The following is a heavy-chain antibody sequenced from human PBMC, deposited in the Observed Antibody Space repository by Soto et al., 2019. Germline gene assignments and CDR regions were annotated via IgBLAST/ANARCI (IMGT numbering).Heavy chain of an antibody. V-gene: IGHV3-33*01. Sequence: GGSLRLSCAASGFTFSSYGMHWVRQAPGKGLEWVAVIWYDGSNKYYADSVKGRFTISRDNSKNTLYLQMNSLRAEDTAVYYCARDPWEMATLDYWGQGTLVTVSS. D-gene: IGHD1-26*01. CDR2: IWYDGSNK. CDR1: GFTFSSYG. J-gene: IGHJ4*02. CDR3: ARDPWEMATLDY.